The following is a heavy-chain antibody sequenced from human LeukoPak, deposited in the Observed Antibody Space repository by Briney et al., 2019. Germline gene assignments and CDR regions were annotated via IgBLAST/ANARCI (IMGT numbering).Heavy chain of an antibody. V-gene: IGHV4-39*07. CDR1: GDSINNNVYY. CDR3: ARGTLYRGWSYYLDF. Sequence: PSETLSLTCTVSGDSINNNVYYWGWIRQPPGKALEWIGSVYYSGTTSYNPSLKSRVTISVDMSKNHFSLRLRSVTAADTAMYYCARGTLYRGWSYYLDFWGQGSQVTVSS. D-gene: IGHD6-19*01. CDR2: VYYSGTT. J-gene: IGHJ4*02.